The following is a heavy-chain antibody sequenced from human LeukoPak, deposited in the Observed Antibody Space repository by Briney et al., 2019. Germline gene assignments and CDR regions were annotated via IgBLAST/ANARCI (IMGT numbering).Heavy chain of an antibody. CDR2: INPNSGGT. CDR3: ARRGDGYNLGD. V-gene: IGHV1-2*02. CDR1: GYTFNSYG. J-gene: IGHJ4*02. Sequence: ASVKVSCKASGYTFNSYGISWVRQAPGQGLEWMGWINPNSGGTNYAQKFQGRVTMTRDTSISTAYMELSRLRSDDTAVYYCARRGDGYNLGDWGQGTLVTVSS. D-gene: IGHD5-24*01.